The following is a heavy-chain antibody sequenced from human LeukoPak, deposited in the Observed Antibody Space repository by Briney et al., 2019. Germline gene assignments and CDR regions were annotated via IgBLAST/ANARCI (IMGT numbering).Heavy chain of an antibody. CDR2: ISYDGSNK. D-gene: IGHD3-3*01. V-gene: IGHV3-30-3*01. J-gene: IGHJ6*02. CDR1: GFTFSSYA. CDR3: ATVLEWLSLGMDV. Sequence: GGSLRLSCAASGFTFSSYAMHWVRQAPGKGLEWVAVISYDGSNKYYADSVKGRFTISRDNSKNTLYLQMNSLRADDTAVYYCATVLEWLSLGMDVWGQGTTVTAS.